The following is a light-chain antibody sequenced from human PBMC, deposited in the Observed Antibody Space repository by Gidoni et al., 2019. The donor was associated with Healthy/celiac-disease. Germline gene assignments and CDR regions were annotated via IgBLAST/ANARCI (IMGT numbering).Light chain of an antibody. V-gene: IGKV2-29*02. Sequence: DLVMTQPPLSLSVTPGQPASISCKSSQSLLHSDGKTYLYWYLQKPSQSPQILIYEVSSRFSGEPDRVSGRGSGTDFTMKISRVEAEDVGVYYCMQGIHSAWTFGQGTKVEIK. J-gene: IGKJ1*01. CDR1: QSLLHSDGKTY. CDR3: MQGIHSAWT. CDR2: EVS.